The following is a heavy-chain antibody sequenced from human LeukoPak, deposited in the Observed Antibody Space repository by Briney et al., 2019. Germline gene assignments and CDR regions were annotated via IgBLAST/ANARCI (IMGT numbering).Heavy chain of an antibody. J-gene: IGHJ5*02. CDR2: MYYSGST. Sequence: SETLSLTCTVSGGSISSYYWSWIRQPPGKGLEWIGYMYYSGSTNYNPSLKSRVTISVDTSKNQFSLKLSSVTAADTAVYYCARDARRGWFDPWGQGTLVTISS. CDR1: GGSISSYY. V-gene: IGHV4-59*01. CDR3: ARDARRGWFDP. D-gene: IGHD3-10*01.